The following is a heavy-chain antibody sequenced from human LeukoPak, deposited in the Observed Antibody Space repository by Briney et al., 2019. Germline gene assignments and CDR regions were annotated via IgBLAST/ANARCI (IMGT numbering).Heavy chain of an antibody. CDR3: ARKYCSSTSCYNHFDY. Sequence: ASVKVSCKASGYTFTSYGISWVRQAPGQGLEWMGWISAYNGNTNYAQKLQGRVTMTTDTSTSTAYMELRSLRSDDTAVYYCARKYCSSTSCYNHFDYWGQGTLVTVSS. CDR2: ISAYNGNT. V-gene: IGHV1-18*01. CDR1: GYTFTSYG. D-gene: IGHD2-2*02. J-gene: IGHJ4*02.